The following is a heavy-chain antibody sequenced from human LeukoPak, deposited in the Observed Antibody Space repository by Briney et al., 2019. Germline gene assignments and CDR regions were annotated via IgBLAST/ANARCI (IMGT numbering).Heavy chain of an antibody. V-gene: IGHV4-30-2*01. D-gene: IGHD3-22*01. CDR1: GGSISSGGYS. CDR2: IYHSGST. J-gene: IGHJ5*02. CDR3: ARGGRDSSGYYFRFYWFDP. Sequence: PSQTLSLTCAVSGGSISSGGYSWSWIRQPPGKGLEWIGYIYHSGSTYYNPSLKSRVTISVDTSKSQFSLKLSSVTAADTAVYYCARGGRDSSGYYFRFYWFDPWGQGTLVTVSS.